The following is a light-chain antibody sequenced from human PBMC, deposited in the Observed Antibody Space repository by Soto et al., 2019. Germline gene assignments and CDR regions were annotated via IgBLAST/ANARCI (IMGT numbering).Light chain of an antibody. CDR1: QPISSW. CDR2: YAS. CDR3: QYYNCYWT. V-gene: IGKV1-5*01. J-gene: IGKJ4*02. Sequence: IQMIHSAATLSGSVGDRVTITCGASQPISSWLAWYQQKPGKAPKLLIYYASMLYSGVPSRFSGSGSGTEFTITISRLSDDDVATYCWQYYNCYWTFGGGTKVDIK.